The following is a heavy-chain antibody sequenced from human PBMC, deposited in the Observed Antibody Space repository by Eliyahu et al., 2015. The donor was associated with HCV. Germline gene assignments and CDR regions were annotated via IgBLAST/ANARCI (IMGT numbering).Heavy chain of an antibody. CDR1: XFSLSISGGS. J-gene: IGHJ4*02. V-gene: IGHV2-5*02. Sequence: QITLKESGPTLVKPTQTLTLTCSFSXFSLSISGGSVGWIRQPPGKALEXLALIYWDDDKRXSPSLKNRLTITKDTSKNXVVLXMTNMDPVDTATYYCVAAPLNSGYPFEYWGQGTQVTVSS. CDR3: VAAPLNSGYPFEY. D-gene: IGHD5-12*01. CDR2: IYWDDDK.